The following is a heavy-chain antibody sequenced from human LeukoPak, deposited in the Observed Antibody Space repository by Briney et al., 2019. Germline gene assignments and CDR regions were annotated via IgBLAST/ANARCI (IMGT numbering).Heavy chain of an antibody. CDR3: AKDPLASRTGY. CDR1: GGSISSDGYY. D-gene: IGHD3/OR15-3a*01. V-gene: IGHV4-31*03. Sequence: SETLSLTCTVSGGSISSDGYYWSCIRQHQGQDLEWIGYIYYSGSTYYNPSLKSRVTISVDTSKNQFSLKLSSVTAADTAVYYCAKDPLASRTGYWGQGTLVTVSS. J-gene: IGHJ4*02. CDR2: IYYSGST.